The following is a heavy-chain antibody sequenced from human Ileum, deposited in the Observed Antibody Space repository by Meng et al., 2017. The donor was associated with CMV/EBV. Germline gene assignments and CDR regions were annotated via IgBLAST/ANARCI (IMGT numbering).Heavy chain of an antibody. D-gene: IGHD2-2*01. CDR2: VSAYNGNI. CDR1: GYTFTNYG. J-gene: IGHJ4*02. Sequence: QVQLVQSGPEGKKPGASVKVSCETSGYTFTNYGITWVRQAPGQGLEWMGWVSAYNGNIDYAQRLQGRVTMTTDPSTSTAYMELRSLRSDDTAVYYCARRGGVAFSTEGDYWGQGTLVTVSS. V-gene: IGHV1-18*01. CDR3: ARRGGVAFSTEGDY.